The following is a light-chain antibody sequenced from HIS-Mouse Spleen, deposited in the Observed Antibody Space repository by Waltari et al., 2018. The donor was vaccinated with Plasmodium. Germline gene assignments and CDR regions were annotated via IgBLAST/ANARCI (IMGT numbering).Light chain of an antibody. CDR2: QDS. J-gene: IGLJ2*01. CDR1: KLGDQY. CDR3: QAWDSSTAVV. Sequence: SYELTQPPSVSVSPGQPASITCSGDKLGDQYACWYQQKPGQSPVLVIYQDSKRPSGIPERFSGSNSGNTATLTISGTQAMDEADYYCQAWDSSTAVVFGGGTKLTVL. V-gene: IGLV3-1*01.